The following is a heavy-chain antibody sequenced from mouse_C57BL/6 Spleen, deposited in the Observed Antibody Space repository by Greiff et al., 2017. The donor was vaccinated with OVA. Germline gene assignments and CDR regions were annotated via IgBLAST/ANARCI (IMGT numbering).Heavy chain of an antibody. CDR2: IYPGDGDT. V-gene: IGHV1-80*01. J-gene: IGHJ3*01. CDR1: GYAFSSYW. CDR3: ARSGSKMAFAY. Sequence: VQLQQSGAELVKPGASVKISCKASGYAFSSYWLNWVKQRPGKGLEWIGQIYPGDGDTTYNGKFKGKATLTADKSSSTAYMQLSSLTSEDSAVYFCARSGSKMAFAYWGQGTLVTVSA. D-gene: IGHD2-3*01.